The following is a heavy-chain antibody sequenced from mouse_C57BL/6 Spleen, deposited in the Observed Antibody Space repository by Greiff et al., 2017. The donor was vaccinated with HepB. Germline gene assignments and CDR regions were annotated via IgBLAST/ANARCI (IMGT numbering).Heavy chain of an antibody. Sequence: VQGVESGAELVRPGASVKLSCKASGYTFTDYYINWVKQRPGQGLEWIARIYPGSGNTYYNEKFKGKATLTAEKSSSTAYMQLSSLTSEDSAVYFCAREEVYGSQDFDYWGQGTTLTVSS. CDR3: AREEVYGSQDFDY. CDR1: GYTFTDYY. J-gene: IGHJ2*01. V-gene: IGHV1-76*01. CDR2: IYPGSGNT. D-gene: IGHD1-1*01.